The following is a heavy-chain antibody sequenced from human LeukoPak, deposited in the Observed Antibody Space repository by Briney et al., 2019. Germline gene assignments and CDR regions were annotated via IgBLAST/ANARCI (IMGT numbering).Heavy chain of an antibody. J-gene: IGHJ4*02. Sequence: GRSLRLSCAASGFTFSSYAMHWVRQAPGKGLVWVSRIESDGTGAVYADAVEGRFTISRDNTKNMLYLQMNSLRAEDTAVYYCVRGGIHGNWGQGTLVTVSS. CDR2: IESDGTGA. D-gene: IGHD1-14*01. CDR3: VRGGIHGN. CDR1: GFTFSSYA. V-gene: IGHV3-74*03.